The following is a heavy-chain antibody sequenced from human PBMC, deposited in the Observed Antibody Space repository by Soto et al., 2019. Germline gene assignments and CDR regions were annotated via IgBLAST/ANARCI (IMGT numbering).Heavy chain of an antibody. V-gene: IGHV4-30-4*01. CDR1: GGSISSGDYY. J-gene: IGHJ5*02. CDR2: IDYSGST. Sequence: SETLSLTCTVSGGSISSGDYYWSWIRQPPGKGLEWIGYIDYSGSTYYNPSLKSRVTISVDTSKNQFSLKLSSVTAADTAVYYCARGHQLDYYGSGSYYNPWGQGTLVTVSS. CDR3: ARGHQLDYYGSGSYYNP. D-gene: IGHD3-10*01.